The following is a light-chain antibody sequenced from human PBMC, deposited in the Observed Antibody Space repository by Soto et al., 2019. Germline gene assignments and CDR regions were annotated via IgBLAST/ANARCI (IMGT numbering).Light chain of an antibody. CDR3: HHYNNWPPGFT. CDR2: CSS. J-gene: IGKJ3*01. Sequence: EIVITQSPATLSVSPGERATLSCRASQSVSSNLAWYQQKHGQAPRLLIYCSSTRATGIPARFSGSGSGTEFTLTIISLQSEDFAVYYCHHYNNWPPGFTFGPGTTVDIK. CDR1: QSVSSN. V-gene: IGKV3-15*01.